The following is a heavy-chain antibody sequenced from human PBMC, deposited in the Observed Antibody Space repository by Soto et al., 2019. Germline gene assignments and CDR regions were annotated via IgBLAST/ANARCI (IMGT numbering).Heavy chain of an antibody. J-gene: IGHJ5*02. CDR1: GGTFSSYA. CDR3: ARRLFYPFGETYSSSPFDL. Sequence: VASVKVSCKASGGTFSSYAISWVRQAPGQGLEWMGGIIPIFGTANYAQKFQGRVTITADESTSTAYMELSSLRSDDTALYYCARRLFYPFGETYSSSPFDLWGQGTPVTVSS. D-gene: IGHD6-6*01. CDR2: IIPIFGTA. V-gene: IGHV1-69*13.